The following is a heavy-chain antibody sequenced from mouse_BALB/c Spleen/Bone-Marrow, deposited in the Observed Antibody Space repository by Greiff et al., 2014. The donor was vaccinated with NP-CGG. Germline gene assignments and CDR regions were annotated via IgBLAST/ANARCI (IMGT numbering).Heavy chain of an antibody. CDR2: INPSSGYT. J-gene: IGHJ2*01. V-gene: IGHV1-4*01. D-gene: IGHD1-1*01. CDR3: ARGLYYYGSNSNFDY. Sequence: VQLQQSGAELARPGASVKMSCKASGYTFTSYTMHWVKQRPGQGLEWIGYINPSSGYTNYNQKFKDKATLTADKSSSTAYMQLSSLTSEDSAVYYCARGLYYYGSNSNFDYWGQGITLTVSS. CDR1: GYTFTSYT.